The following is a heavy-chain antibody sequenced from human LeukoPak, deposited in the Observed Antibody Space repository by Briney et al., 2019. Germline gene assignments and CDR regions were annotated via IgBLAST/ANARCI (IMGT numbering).Heavy chain of an antibody. CDR1: GGTFSSYA. V-gene: IGHV1-46*01. CDR3: ARESSGSYSGYFDY. D-gene: IGHD3-10*01. Sequence: ASVKVSCKASGGTFSSYAISWVRQAPGQGLEWMGIINPSGGSTSYAQKFQGRVTMTRDTSTSTVYMELSSLRSEDTAVYYCARESSGSYSGYFDYWGQGTLVTVSS. J-gene: IGHJ4*02. CDR2: INPSGGST.